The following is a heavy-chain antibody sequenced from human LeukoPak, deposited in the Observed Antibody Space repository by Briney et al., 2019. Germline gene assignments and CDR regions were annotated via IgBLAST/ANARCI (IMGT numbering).Heavy chain of an antibody. CDR3: TTERGGSPAGYFDL. D-gene: IGHD1-26*01. CDR2: IKSKTDGGTT. V-gene: IGHV3-15*01. Sequence: GGSLRLSCAASGFTFGDYYMSWIRQAPGKGLEWVGRIKSKTDGGTTDYAAPVKGRFTISRDDSKNTLYLQMNSLKTEDTAVYYCTTERGGSPAGYFDLWGRGTLVTVSS. CDR1: GFTFGDYY. J-gene: IGHJ2*01.